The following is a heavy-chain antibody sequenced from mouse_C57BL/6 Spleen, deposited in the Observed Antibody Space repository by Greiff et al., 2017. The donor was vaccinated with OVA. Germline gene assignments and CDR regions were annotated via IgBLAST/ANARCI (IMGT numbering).Heavy chain of an antibody. CDR1: GFTFSSYA. CDR2: ISSGGDYI. Sequence: EVKVIESGEGLVKPGGSLKLSCAASGFTFSSYAMSWVRQTPEQRLEWVAYISSGGDYIYYADTVKGRFTISRDNATNTLYLQMSSLKSEDTAMYYSTRVYGNYGNCEDWGQGTTLSVSS. J-gene: IGHJ2*01. D-gene: IGHD2-1*01. CDR3: TRVYGNYGNCED. V-gene: IGHV5-9-1*02.